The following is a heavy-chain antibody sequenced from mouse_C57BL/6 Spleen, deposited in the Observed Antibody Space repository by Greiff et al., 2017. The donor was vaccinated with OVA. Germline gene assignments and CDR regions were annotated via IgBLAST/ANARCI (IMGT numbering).Heavy chain of an antibody. CDR3: AREANYYGSSSYYFDY. D-gene: IGHD1-1*01. CDR1: GYTFTSYG. Sequence: QVQLKESGAELARPGASVKLSCKASGYTFTSYGISWVKQRTGQGLEWIGEIYPRSGNTYYNEKFKGKATLTADKSSSTAYMELRSLTSEDSAVYFCAREANYYGSSSYYFDYWGQGTTLTVSS. J-gene: IGHJ2*01. V-gene: IGHV1-81*01. CDR2: IYPRSGNT.